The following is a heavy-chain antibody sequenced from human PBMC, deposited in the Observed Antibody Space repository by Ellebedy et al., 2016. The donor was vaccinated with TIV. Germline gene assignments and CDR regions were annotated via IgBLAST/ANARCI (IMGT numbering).Heavy chain of an antibody. CDR1: GFTFSSYA. V-gene: IGHV3-23*01. CDR3: AKDQGYYYGSGSYYTHMDV. J-gene: IGHJ6*03. Sequence: GESLKISXAASGFTFSSYAMNWVRQAPGKGLEWVSAISGSGGSTYYADSVKGRFTISRDNSKNTLYLQMNSLRAEDTAVYYCAKDQGYYYGSGSYYTHMDVWGKGTTVTVSS. CDR2: ISGSGGST. D-gene: IGHD3-10*01.